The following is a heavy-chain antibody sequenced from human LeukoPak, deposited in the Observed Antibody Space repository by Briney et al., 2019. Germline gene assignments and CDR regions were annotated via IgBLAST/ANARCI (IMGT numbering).Heavy chain of an antibody. CDR3: TRGPIQLWLYHGMDV. J-gene: IGHJ6*01. CDR2: IRSKTYGGTT. CDR1: GFTFGDHA. D-gene: IGHD5-18*01. Sequence: GGSLRLSCTVSGFTFGDHAMSWVRQAPGKGLEWVGFIRSKTYGGTTEYAASVKGRFIISRDDSTSIAYLQMNSLKTEDTAVYYCTRGPIQLWLYHGMDVWGQGTTVTVCS. V-gene: IGHV3-49*04.